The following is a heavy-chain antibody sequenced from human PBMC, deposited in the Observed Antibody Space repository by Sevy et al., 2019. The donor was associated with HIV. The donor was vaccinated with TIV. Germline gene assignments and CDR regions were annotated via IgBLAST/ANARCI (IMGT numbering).Heavy chain of an antibody. Sequence: SETLSLTCAVYGGSFSGYYWSWIRLPPGKGLEWIGEFNHSGSTNDNPSLKSRVTISVDTSKNQFSLKLSSVTAADTAVYYCARGPPGVAYGRGAARLHGFDPWGQGTLVTVSS. CDR2: FNHSGST. CDR3: ARGPPGVAYGRGAARLHGFDP. J-gene: IGHJ5*02. CDR1: GGSFSGYY. V-gene: IGHV4-34*01. D-gene: IGHD6-6*01.